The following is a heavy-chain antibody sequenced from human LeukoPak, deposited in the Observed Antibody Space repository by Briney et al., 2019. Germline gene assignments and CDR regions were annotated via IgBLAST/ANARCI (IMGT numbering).Heavy chain of an antibody. D-gene: IGHD6-13*01. V-gene: IGHV1-8*01. CDR2: MNPNSGNT. CDR3: ARSAAGQGDY. CDR1: GYTFTSYD. J-gene: IGHJ4*02. Sequence: ASVKVSCKASGYTFTSYDINWVRQATGQGLEWMGWMNPNSGNTGYAQKFQGRVTMTTDTSTSTAYMELRSLRSDDTAVYYCARSAAGQGDYWGQGTLVTVSS.